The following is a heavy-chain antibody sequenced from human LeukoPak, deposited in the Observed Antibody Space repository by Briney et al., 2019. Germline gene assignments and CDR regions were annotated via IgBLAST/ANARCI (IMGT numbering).Heavy chain of an antibody. V-gene: IGHV3-48*01. CDR2: ISSSSSTI. CDR1: GFTCRNYK. D-gene: IGHD5-24*01. J-gene: IGHJ6*03. CDR3: ARGTEMSYYYYMDV. Sequence: GGSLRLSCAASGFTCRNYKMTWVRQAPGQGLALFSYISSSSSTIYYTDSVKGRFTISRDNAKNSLYLQMNSLRAEDTAVYYCARGTEMSYYYYMDVWGKGTTVTVSS.